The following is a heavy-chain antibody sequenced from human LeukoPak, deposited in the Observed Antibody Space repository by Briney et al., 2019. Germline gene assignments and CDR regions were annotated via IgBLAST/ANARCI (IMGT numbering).Heavy chain of an antibody. Sequence: GGSLRLSCAASGFTFSNYAMNWVRQAPGKGLEWVSGISGSGDNTYYADSVKGRFTISRDNSKNTLCLRMNSLRVEDTAVYYCAKVKMGGNHYFDYWGQGTLVTVSS. J-gene: IGHJ4*02. D-gene: IGHD1-14*01. V-gene: IGHV3-23*01. CDR2: ISGSGDNT. CDR3: AKVKMGGNHYFDY. CDR1: GFTFSNYA.